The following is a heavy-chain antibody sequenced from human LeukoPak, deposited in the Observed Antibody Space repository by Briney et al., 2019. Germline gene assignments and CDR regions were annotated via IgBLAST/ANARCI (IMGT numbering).Heavy chain of an antibody. CDR3: ARGDYCGGDCYFTQLDY. J-gene: IGHJ4*02. CDR2: IIPIFGTA. CDR1: GGTFSSYA. Sequence: SVKVSCKASGGTFSSYAISWVRQAPGQGLEWWGGIIPIFGTANYAQKFQVRVTITTDESTSTAYMELSILRSEDTAVYYCARGDYCGGDCYFTQLDYWGQGTLVTVSS. V-gene: IGHV1-69*05. D-gene: IGHD2-21*02.